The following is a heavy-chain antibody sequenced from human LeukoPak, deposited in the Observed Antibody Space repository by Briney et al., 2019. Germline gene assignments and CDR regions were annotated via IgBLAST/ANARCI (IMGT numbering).Heavy chain of an antibody. V-gene: IGHV3-53*01. CDR2: IYSGGKT. Sequence: GGSLRLSCAASGFTVSGTYMSWVRQAPGKGLEWVSVIYSGGKTYYADSVKGRFTISRDNSKNTHYLQMGSLRAEDTGIYYCAKGGHYSFFDYWGQGTLVTVSS. D-gene: IGHD4-11*01. CDR1: GFTVSGTY. CDR3: AKGGHYSFFDY. J-gene: IGHJ4*02.